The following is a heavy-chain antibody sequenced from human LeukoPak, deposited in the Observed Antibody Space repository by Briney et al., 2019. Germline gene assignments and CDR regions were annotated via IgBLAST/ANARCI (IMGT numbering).Heavy chain of an antibody. CDR3: ARVRDGDYSYYYYYMDV. V-gene: IGHV4-39*07. CDR1: GGSISRSSYY. Sequence: KASETLSLTCTVSGGSISRSSYYWGWIRQPPGKGLEWIGSIYYSGSTYYNPSLKSRVTISVDTSKNQFSLKLSSVTAADTAVYYCARVRDGDYSYYYYYMDVWGKGTTVTVSS. D-gene: IGHD4-17*01. CDR2: IYYSGST. J-gene: IGHJ6*03.